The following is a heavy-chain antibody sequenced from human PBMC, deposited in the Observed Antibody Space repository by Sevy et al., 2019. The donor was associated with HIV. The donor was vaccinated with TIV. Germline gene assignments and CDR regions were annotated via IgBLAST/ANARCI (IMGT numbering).Heavy chain of an antibody. CDR1: GFTFSDYY. CDR2: ISGSGTSR. CDR3: ARDPTGIYSSSWYLDY. V-gene: IGHV3-11*01. D-gene: IGHD6-13*01. Sequence: GGSLRLSCAASGFTFSDYYMNWIRQAPGKGLEWVSYISGSGTSRHYANFVKGRFTISRDNAKNSLYLEMTSLRVEDTAVYYCARDPTGIYSSSWYLDYWGQGILVTVSS. J-gene: IGHJ4*02.